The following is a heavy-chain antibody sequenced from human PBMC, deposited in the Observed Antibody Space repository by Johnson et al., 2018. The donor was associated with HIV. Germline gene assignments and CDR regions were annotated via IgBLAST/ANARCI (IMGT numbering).Heavy chain of an antibody. Sequence: QVLLVESGGGVVQPGRSLRLSCAASGFTFSSYAMHWVRQAPGKGLDWVAVISYDGSNKYYADSVKGRFTISRDNAKNSLYLQMNSLRGEDAAMYYCAKSKCISNGCAFDIWGQGTMVAVS. CDR3: AKSKCISNGCAFDI. D-gene: IGHD2-8*01. J-gene: IGHJ3*02. CDR1: GFTFSSYA. V-gene: IGHV3-30-3*02. CDR2: ISYDGSNK.